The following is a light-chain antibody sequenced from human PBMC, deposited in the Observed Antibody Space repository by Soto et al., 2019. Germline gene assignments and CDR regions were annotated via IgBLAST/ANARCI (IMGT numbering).Light chain of an antibody. J-gene: IGKJ5*01. V-gene: IGKV3-15*01. CDR2: GAS. Sequence: EILMTQSPATLSVSPAETATLYCMASQSVSTKLAWYQQKPGQAPRLLINGASTRATGVPARFSGWGSGTEFTLTISSLQSEDFAVYYCQQYHNWPPITSGQGTRREI. CDR1: QSVSTK. CDR3: QQYHNWPPIT.